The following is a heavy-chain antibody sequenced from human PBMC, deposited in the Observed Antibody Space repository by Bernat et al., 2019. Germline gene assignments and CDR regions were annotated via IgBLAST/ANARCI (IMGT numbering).Heavy chain of an antibody. CDR2: IPYDGNNK. CDR3: AKDRNYGDYGLAGSIDY. CDR1: GFTFSSYA. Sequence: QLQLVDSGGGVFQPGRSLKPSCAASGFTFSSYAMPWVGRAPGRGLRWVAVIPYDGNNKYYADSVKGRFTISRDNSKNTLYLQMNSLRAEDTAVYYCAKDRNYGDYGLAGSIDYWGQGTLVTVSS. J-gene: IGHJ4*02. D-gene: IGHD4-17*01. V-gene: IGHV3-30*18.